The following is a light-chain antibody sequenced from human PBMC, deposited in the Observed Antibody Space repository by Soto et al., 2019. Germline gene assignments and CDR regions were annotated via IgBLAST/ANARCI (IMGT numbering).Light chain of an antibody. CDR2: EVS. CDR3: SSYTTSNTYV. V-gene: IGLV2-14*01. CDR1: SSDIGDHNY. J-gene: IGLJ1*01. Sequence: QSVLTQPASVSGSPGQSITISCTGTSSDIGDHNYVSWYQQHPGKAPKLVLYEVSNRPSGVSDRFSGSKSGNTASLTISGLQAEDEADYYCSSYTTSNTYVFGTGTMLTVL.